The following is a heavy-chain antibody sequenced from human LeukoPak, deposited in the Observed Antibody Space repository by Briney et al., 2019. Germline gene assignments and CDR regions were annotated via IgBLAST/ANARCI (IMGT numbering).Heavy chain of an antibody. D-gene: IGHD3-3*01. CDR2: IYYSGST. CDR3: ARGGYDFWRGYGYYYMDV. V-gene: IGHV4-59*01. Sequence: SETLSLTCTVSGGSISSYYWSWIRQPPGKGLVWIGYIYYSGSTNYNPSLKSRVTISVDTSKNQFSLKLSSVTAADTAVYYCARGGYDFWRGYGYYYMDVWGKGTTVTVSS. J-gene: IGHJ6*03. CDR1: GGSISSYY.